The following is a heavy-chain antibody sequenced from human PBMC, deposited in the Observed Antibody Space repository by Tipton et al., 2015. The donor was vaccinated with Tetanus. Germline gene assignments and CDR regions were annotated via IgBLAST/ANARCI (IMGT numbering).Heavy chain of an antibody. Sequence: SLRLSCAASGFTVSSYQMTWVRQAPGKGLEWVSVIYSDGATYYADSVKGRFTISRDNLKNTLSLQMNSLRAEDTAVYYCARGLGVDFGGQGTLVAVSS. J-gene: IGHJ4*02. CDR3: ARGLGVDF. V-gene: IGHV3-53*01. CDR1: GFTVSSYQ. CDR2: IYSDGAT. D-gene: IGHD7-27*01.